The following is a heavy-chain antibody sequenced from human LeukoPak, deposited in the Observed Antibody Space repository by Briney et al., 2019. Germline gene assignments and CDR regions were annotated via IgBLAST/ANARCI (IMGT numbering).Heavy chain of an antibody. CDR1: GFTFDDYA. Sequence: GGSLRLSCAASGFTFDDYAMHWVRQAPGKGLEWVSGISWNSGSIGYADSVKGRFTISRDNAKNSLYLQMNSLRAEDTALYYCAKDMGFQLWQSPLAGMDVWGQGTTVTVSS. J-gene: IGHJ6*02. D-gene: IGHD5-18*01. CDR3: AKDMGFQLWQSPLAGMDV. V-gene: IGHV3-9*01. CDR2: ISWNSGSI.